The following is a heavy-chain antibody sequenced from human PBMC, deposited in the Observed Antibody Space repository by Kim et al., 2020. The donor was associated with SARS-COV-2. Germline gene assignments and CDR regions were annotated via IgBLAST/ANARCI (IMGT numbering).Heavy chain of an antibody. CDR3: ARNPYDY. V-gene: IGHV3-7*03. J-gene: IGHJ4*02. CDR1: GFTFSNYW. Sequence: GGSLRLSCAASGFTFSNYWMSWVRQAPGKGLEWVAHLNEDGSEKHYVSSVRGRFTISRDNAKSSLYLQMNSLRAEDSALYYCARNPYDYWGQGTLVTVSS. CDR2: LNEDGSEK.